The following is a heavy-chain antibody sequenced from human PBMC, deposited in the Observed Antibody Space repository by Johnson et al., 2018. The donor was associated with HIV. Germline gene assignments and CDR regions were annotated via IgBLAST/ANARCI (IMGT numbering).Heavy chain of an antibody. Sequence: MQLVESGGGVVQPGRSLRLSCAASGFTVTTKYMSWVRQAPGKGLEWVSVIYSGGNTYYADSVKGRFTISRDNSKNTLYLQMNSLRAEDTAVYYCAREGKDAFDIWGQGTMVTVSS. CDR1: GFTVTTKY. CDR3: AREGKDAFDI. J-gene: IGHJ3*02. D-gene: IGHD3-10*01. V-gene: IGHV3-66*01. CDR2: IYSGGNT.